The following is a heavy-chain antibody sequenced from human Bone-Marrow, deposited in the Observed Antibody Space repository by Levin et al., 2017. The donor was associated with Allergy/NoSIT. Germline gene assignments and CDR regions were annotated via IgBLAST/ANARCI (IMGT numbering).Heavy chain of an antibody. CDR2: ISGSGGTS. Sequence: GGSLRLSCAASGFPFSPYPMTWVRQAPGKGLEWVSAISGSGGTSFYADSVKGRFTISRDNSRSIVFLQMNSLTAEDTAVDYCATSGLPLWFRDLSTDYWGQGALVTVSS. D-gene: IGHD3-10*01. CDR1: GFPFSPYP. V-gene: IGHV3-23*01. J-gene: IGHJ4*02. CDR3: ATSGLPLWFRDLSTDY.